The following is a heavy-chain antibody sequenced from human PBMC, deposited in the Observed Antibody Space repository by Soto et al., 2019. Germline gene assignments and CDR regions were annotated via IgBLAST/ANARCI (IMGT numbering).Heavy chain of an antibody. CDR2: ISPKSTYR. CDR1: GFPFGYYY. Sequence: GGSLRLSCAPSGFPFGYYYMIWTRQAPGKGLEWLSHISPKSTYRNYADSVKGRFTISRDNTKSSLFLQMNSLGVEDTAVYYCARGGGGGLFEHWGQGVLVTVSS. J-gene: IGHJ4*02. V-gene: IGHV3-11*06. CDR3: ARGGGGGLFEH. D-gene: IGHD2-21*01.